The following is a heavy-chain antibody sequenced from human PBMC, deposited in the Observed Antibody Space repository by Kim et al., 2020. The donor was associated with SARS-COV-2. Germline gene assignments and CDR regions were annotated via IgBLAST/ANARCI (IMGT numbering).Heavy chain of an antibody. D-gene: IGHD4-17*01. Sequence: SETLSLTCTVSGGSISSYYWSWIRQPPGKGLEWIGYIYYSGSTNYNPSLKSRVTISVDTSKNQFSLKLSSVTAADTAVYYCARGGYGDYVVHLWGRGTLVTVSS. CDR2: IYYSGST. CDR3: ARGGYGDYVVHL. V-gene: IGHV4-59*13. J-gene: IGHJ2*01. CDR1: GGSISSYY.